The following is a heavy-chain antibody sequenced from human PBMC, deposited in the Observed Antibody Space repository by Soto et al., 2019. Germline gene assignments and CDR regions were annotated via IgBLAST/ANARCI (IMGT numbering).Heavy chain of an antibody. CDR1: GYTFTSYA. V-gene: IGHV1-3*01. J-gene: IGHJ5*02. Sequence: VASVKVSCKASGYTFTSYAMHWVRQAPGQRLEWMGWINAGNGNTKYSQKFQGRVTITRDTSASTAYMELSSLRSEDTAVYYCARASSAAAGSGESFDPWGQGTLVTVSS. D-gene: IGHD6-13*01. CDR3: ARASSAAAGSGESFDP. CDR2: INAGNGNT.